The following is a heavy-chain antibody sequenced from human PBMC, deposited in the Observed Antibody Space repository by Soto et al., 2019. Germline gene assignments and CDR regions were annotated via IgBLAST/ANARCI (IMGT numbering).Heavy chain of an antibody. Sequence: PSETLSLTCTVSGGSISSSSYYWGRIRQPPRKGLEWIGSIYYSGSTYYNPSLKSRVTISVDTSKNQFSLKLSSVTAADTAVYYCARHLYYDFWSGLYYFDYWGQGTLVTDSS. CDR1: GGSISSSSYY. J-gene: IGHJ4*02. D-gene: IGHD3-3*01. CDR3: ARHLYYDFWSGLYYFDY. CDR2: IYYSGST. V-gene: IGHV4-39*01.